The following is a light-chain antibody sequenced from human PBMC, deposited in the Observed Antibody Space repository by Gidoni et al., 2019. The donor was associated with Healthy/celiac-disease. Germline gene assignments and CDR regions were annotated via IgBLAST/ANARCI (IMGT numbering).Light chain of an antibody. V-gene: IGLV3-1*01. CDR1: KLGDKY. CDR3: QAWDSSTGV. Sequence: SYELTQPPSVSVSPGQTASITCSGAKLGDKYACWYQQKPGQSPVLVIYQDSKRPSVIPERFSGSNSGNTATLTISGTQAMDEADYYCQAWDSSTGVFGGGTKLTVL. J-gene: IGLJ2*01. CDR2: QDS.